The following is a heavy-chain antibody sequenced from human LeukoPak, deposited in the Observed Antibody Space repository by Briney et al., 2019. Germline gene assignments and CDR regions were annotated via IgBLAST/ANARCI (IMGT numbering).Heavy chain of an antibody. Sequence: SETLSLTCTVSGGSISSYYWSWIRQPPGKGLEWIGYIYYSGSTNYNPSLKSRVTISVDTSKNQFSVKLSSVTAADTAVYYCARNYGDYGYYYYYGMDVWGQGTTVTVSS. CDR3: ARNYGDYGYYYYYGMDV. V-gene: IGHV4-59*08. J-gene: IGHJ6*02. D-gene: IGHD4-17*01. CDR1: GGSISSYY. CDR2: IYYSGST.